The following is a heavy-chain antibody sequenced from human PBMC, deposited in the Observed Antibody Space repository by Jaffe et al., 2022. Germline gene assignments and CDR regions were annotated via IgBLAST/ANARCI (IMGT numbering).Heavy chain of an antibody. CDR3: AKVMQSYGDYDAFDI. CDR2: IRYDGSNK. J-gene: IGHJ3*02. Sequence: QVQLVESGGGVVQPGGSLRLSCAASGFTFSSYGMHWVRQAPGKGLEWVAFIRYDGSNKYYADSVKGRFTISRDNSKNTLYLQMNSLRAEDTAVYYCAKVMQSYGDYDAFDIWGQGTMVTVSS. V-gene: IGHV3-30*02. D-gene: IGHD4-17*01. CDR1: GFTFSSYG.